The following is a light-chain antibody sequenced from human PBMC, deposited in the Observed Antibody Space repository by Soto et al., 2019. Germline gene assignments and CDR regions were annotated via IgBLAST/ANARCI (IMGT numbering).Light chain of an antibody. CDR2: GAS. J-gene: IGKJ4*01. V-gene: IGKV3-15*01. Sequence: EIVMTQSPATLSVSPGERATLSCRASQSVSSNLAWYQQKPGQAPRLLIYGASTRATGIPARFSGSGSGTEFTLTISSLQSEDFAVYYCQQRSNWPLTFGGGT. CDR1: QSVSSN. CDR3: QQRSNWPLT.